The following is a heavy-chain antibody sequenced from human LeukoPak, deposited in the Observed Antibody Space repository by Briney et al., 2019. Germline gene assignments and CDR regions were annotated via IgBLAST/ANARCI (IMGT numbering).Heavy chain of an antibody. J-gene: IGHJ4*02. CDR2: INHSGST. V-gene: IGHV4-34*01. D-gene: IGHD3-3*01. Sequence: PSETLSLTCAVYGGSFSGYYWSWIRQPPGKGLEWIGEINHSGSTNYNPSLKSRVTISVDTPKNQFSLKLSSVTAADTAVYYCARGRFVYDFWSGYPYFDYWGQGTLVTVSS. CDR1: GGSFSGYY. CDR3: ARGRFVYDFWSGYPYFDY.